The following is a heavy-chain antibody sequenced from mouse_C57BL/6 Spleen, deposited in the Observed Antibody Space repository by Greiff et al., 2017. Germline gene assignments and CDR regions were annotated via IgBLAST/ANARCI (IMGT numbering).Heavy chain of an antibody. V-gene: IGHV1-82*01. Sequence: VKLQESGPELVKPGASVKISCKASGYAFSSSWMNWVKQRPGKGLEWIGRIYPGDGDTNYNGKFKGKATLTADKSSSTAYMQLSSLTSEDSAVYFCARGVNNYGSSFDYWGQGTTLTVSS. CDR3: ARGVNNYGSSFDY. D-gene: IGHD1-1*01. J-gene: IGHJ2*01. CDR2: IYPGDGDT. CDR1: GYAFSSSW.